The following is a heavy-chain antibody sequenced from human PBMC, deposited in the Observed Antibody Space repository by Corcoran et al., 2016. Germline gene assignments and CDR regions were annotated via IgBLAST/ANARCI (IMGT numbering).Heavy chain of an antibody. D-gene: IGHD7-27*01. CDR2: IYYTGNT. V-gene: IGHV4-39*01. J-gene: IGHJ4*02. Sequence: QLQESGPGLVKPSETLSLTCTVSGDSMISSNHHWAWIRQPPGKGLDWIGNIYYTGNTYYTPSLKSRVTISVDTSKNQFSLNLTSVTAADTAVYFCARRTGDPLDYWGQGTLVTVSS. CDR3: ARRTGDPLDY. CDR1: GDSMISSNHH.